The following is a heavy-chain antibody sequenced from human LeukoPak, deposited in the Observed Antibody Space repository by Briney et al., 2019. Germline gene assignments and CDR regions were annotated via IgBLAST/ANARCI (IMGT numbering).Heavy chain of an antibody. CDR2: ISWNSGSI. CDR3: AKDLFLQSPKAVTCFDY. Sequence: PGGSLRLSCAASGFTFDDYAMHWVRQAPGKGLEWVSGISWNSGSIGYADSVKGRFTISRDNAKNSLYLQMNSLRAEDTALYYCAKDLFLQSPKAVTCFDYWGQGTLVTVSS. CDR1: GFTFDDYA. J-gene: IGHJ4*02. V-gene: IGHV3-9*01. D-gene: IGHD4-23*01.